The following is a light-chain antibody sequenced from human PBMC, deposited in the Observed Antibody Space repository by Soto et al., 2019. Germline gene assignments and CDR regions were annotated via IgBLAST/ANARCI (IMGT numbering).Light chain of an antibody. CDR2: DAS. J-gene: IGKJ4*01. V-gene: IGKV3-20*01. CDR3: QQFSSYKRT. CDR1: QTFRNNY. Sequence: EFVLTQSPGTLSLSQGERATLSFRASQTFRNNYLAWYQQNPGQAPXLLICDASSRATVIPDRLSGGGSGTDFTLTISRLEPEDFAVYYFQQFSSYKRTFGGGTKVDIK.